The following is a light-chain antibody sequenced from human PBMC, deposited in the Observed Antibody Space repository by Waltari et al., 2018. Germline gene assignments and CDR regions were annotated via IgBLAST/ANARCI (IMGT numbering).Light chain of an antibody. Sequence: DIQMTHSPSSLSPSIGDRVLFTCRASQTVTSDLHWYQQKQGKPPKLLIYAASTLQRGVSSRFSGSGSGTDFTLTINNLQPDDFATYYCQQNYASPFTFGPGTKLDMK. J-gene: IGKJ2*01. CDR3: QQNYASPFT. CDR1: QTVTSD. V-gene: IGKV1-39*01. CDR2: AAS.